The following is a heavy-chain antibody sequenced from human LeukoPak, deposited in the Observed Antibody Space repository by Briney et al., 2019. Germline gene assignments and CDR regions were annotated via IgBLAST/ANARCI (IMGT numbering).Heavy chain of an antibody. J-gene: IGHJ6*03. V-gene: IGHV6-1*01. Sequence: SQTLSLTCAISGDSVSSNSAAWNWIRQSPSRGLEWLGGTYYRSKWYNDYAVSVKSRITINPDTSKNQFSLQLNSVTPEDTAAYYCARGKEQWLTEYYYYYYMDVWGKGTTVTVSS. CDR3: ARGKEQWLTEYYYYYYMDV. CDR1: GDSVSSNSAA. CDR2: TYYRSKWYN. D-gene: IGHD6-19*01.